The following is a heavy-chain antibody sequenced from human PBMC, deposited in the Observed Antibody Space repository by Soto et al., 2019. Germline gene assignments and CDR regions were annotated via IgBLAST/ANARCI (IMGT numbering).Heavy chain of an antibody. D-gene: IGHD1-26*01. V-gene: IGHV1-18*01. CDR3: ARRRVYSGTREYYYYYGMDV. Sequence: GAAVKVSCKASGYTFTSCCSSGVGQAPGRGREGMGWIRDYNGNTNYAQKLQGRVTMTTDTSTSTAYMELRSLRSDDTAVYYCARRRVYSGTREYYYYYGMDVWGQGTTVTVSS. J-gene: IGHJ6*02. CDR2: IRDYNGNT. CDR1: GYTFTSCC.